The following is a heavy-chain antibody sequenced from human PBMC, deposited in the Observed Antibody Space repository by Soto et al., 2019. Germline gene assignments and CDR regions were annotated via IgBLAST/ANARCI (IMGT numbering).Heavy chain of an antibody. CDR3: ATGIGLTVAGSFDY. CDR2: IYHSGST. D-gene: IGHD6-19*01. CDR1: GGSISSSNW. J-gene: IGHJ4*02. Sequence: SETLSLTCAVSGGSISSSNWWSWVRQPPGKGLEWIGEIYHSGSTNYNPSLKSRVTISVDKSKNQFSLKLSSVTAADTAVYYCATGIGLTVAGSFDYWGQGTLVTVSS. V-gene: IGHV4-4*02.